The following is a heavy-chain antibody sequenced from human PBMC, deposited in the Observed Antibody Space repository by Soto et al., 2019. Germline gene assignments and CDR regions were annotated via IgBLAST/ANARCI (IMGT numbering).Heavy chain of an antibody. CDR2: MNPNSGNT. D-gene: IGHD4-4*01. Sequence: ASVKVSCKASGYTFTSYDINWVRQATGQGLEWMGWMNPNSGNTGYAQKFQGRVTMTRNTSISTAYMELSSLRSEDTAVYYCARDSDYSNYYYYYYMDVWGKGTMVTVSS. CDR3: ARDSDYSNYYYYYYMDV. V-gene: IGHV1-8*01. J-gene: IGHJ6*03. CDR1: GYTFTSYD.